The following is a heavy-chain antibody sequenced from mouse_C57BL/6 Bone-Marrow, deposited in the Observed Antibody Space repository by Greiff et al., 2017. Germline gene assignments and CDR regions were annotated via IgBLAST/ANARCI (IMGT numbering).Heavy chain of an antibody. CDR1: GFNIKDDY. CDR3: TTSGSSSVYAMEY. V-gene: IGHV14-4*01. Sequence: VQLQQSGAELVRPGASVKLSCTASGFNIKDDYMHWVKQRPEQGLEWIGWIDPENGDTEYASKFQGKATITADTSSNTAYLQLSSLTSEDTAVYYCTTSGSSSVYAMEYWGQGTWVTVSA. J-gene: IGHJ4*01. CDR2: IDPENGDT. D-gene: IGHD1-1*01.